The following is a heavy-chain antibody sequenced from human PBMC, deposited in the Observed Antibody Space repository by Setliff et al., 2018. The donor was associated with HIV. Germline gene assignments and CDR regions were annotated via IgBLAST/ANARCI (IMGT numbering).Heavy chain of an antibody. CDR2: IYYSGST. V-gene: IGHV4-59*12. CDR3: ARDATSEGYMDV. J-gene: IGHJ6*03. Sequence: SETLSLTCTVSGGSISSYYWSWIRQPPGKGLEWIGYIYYSGSTSYNPSLKSRVTISVDTSENQFSLKLTSVTAADTAMYFCARDATSEGYMDVWGKGTTVTVSS. CDR1: GGSISSYY.